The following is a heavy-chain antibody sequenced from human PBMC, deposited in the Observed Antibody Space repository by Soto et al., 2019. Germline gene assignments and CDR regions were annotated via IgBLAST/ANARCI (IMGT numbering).Heavy chain of an antibody. Sequence: SVKVSWKASGGTFSSYAISWVRQAPGQGLEWMGGIIPIFGTANYAQKFQGRVTITADESTSTANMELSSLRSEDTAVYYCAIDRPFGDWYHYCGQGTLVTVSS. CDR2: IIPIFGTA. CDR1: GGTFSSYA. J-gene: IGHJ4*02. CDR3: AIDRPFGDWYHY. V-gene: IGHV1-69*13. D-gene: IGHD2-21*02.